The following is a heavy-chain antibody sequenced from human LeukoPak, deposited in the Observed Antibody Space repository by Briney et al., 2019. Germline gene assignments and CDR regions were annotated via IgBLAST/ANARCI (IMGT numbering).Heavy chain of an antibody. Sequence: PSETLSLTCTVSDGSISSSSYYWGWIRQPPGKGLEWIGSIYYSGSTYYNPSLKSRVTISVDTSKNQFSLKLSSVTAADTAVYYCARDRGVVRGGPNWYFDLWGRGTLVTVSS. D-gene: IGHD3-10*01. J-gene: IGHJ2*01. V-gene: IGHV4-39*07. CDR2: IYYSGST. CDR3: ARDRGVVRGGPNWYFDL. CDR1: DGSISSSSYY.